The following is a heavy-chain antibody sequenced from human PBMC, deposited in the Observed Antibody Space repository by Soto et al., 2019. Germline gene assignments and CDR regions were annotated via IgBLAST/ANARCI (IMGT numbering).Heavy chain of an antibody. J-gene: IGHJ6*02. V-gene: IGHV1-58*01. CDR2: IVVGSGNS. Sequence: SVKVSCKASGFTFTSSAVQWVRQARGQRLEWIGWIVVGSGNSNYAQKFQERVTITRDMSTSTAYMELSSLRSEDTAVYYCAATGVVVAATGLFYYGMDVWGQGTTVTVSS. CDR1: GFTFTSSA. CDR3: AATGVVVAATGLFYYGMDV. D-gene: IGHD2-15*01.